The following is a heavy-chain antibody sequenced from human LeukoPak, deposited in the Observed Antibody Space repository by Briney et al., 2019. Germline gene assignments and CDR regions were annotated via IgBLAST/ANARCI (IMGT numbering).Heavy chain of an antibody. D-gene: IGHD2-15*01. CDR3: AREVVVAATRYMDV. CDR2: IHYDGSKK. CDR1: GFIFSTYG. J-gene: IGHJ6*03. V-gene: IGHV3-30*02. Sequence: GGSLRLSCAASGFIFSTYGIHWVRQAPGKGLEWVAFIHYDGSKKYYADSVKGRFTISRDNAKSSLYLQMNSLRAEDTAVYYCAREVVVAATRYMDVWGKGTTVTISS.